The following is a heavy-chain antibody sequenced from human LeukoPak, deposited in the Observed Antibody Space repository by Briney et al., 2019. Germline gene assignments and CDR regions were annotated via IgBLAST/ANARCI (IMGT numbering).Heavy chain of an antibody. CDR3: ARGASGVYTVTTSWFDP. Sequence: ASVKVSCKASGYTFTGYYMHWVRQAPGQGLEWMGWINPNSGGTNYAQRFQGRVTMTRDTCISTAYMELSRLRSDDTAVYYCARGASGVYTVTTSWFDPWGQGTLVTVSS. V-gene: IGHV1-2*02. CDR2: INPNSGGT. J-gene: IGHJ5*02. CDR1: GYTFTGYY. D-gene: IGHD4-17*01.